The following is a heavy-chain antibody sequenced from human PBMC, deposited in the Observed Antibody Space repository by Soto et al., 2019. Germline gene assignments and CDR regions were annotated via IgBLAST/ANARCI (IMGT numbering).Heavy chain of an antibody. CDR3: ASPKSQMATLDY. D-gene: IGHD5-12*01. V-gene: IGHV4-34*01. CDR2: INHSGSA. J-gene: IGHJ4*02. Sequence: SETLSLTCAVYGESFSGYIRTWIRQTPGKGLQWIGQINHSGSASYNPSLQSRVTISADASKNQFSLKLNSVTAAATAVYYCASPKSQMATLDYWGQGTLVTVSS. CDR1: GESFSGYI.